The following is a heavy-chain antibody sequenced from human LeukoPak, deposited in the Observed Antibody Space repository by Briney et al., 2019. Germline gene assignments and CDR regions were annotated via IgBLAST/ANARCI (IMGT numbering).Heavy chain of an antibody. J-gene: IGHJ6*03. CDR1: GYSISSGYY. V-gene: IGHV4-38-2*01. CDR3: ARATHVGYCSGGSRYSSNPYYYYYYMDV. CDR2: IYHSGST. D-gene: IGHD2-15*01. Sequence: PSETLSLTCAVSGYSISSGYYWCWIRQPPGKGLEWIGSIYHSGSTYYNPPLKSRVTISVDTSKNQFSLKLSSVSAADTAVYYCARATHVGYCSGGSRYSSNPYYYYYYMDVWGKGTTVTVSS.